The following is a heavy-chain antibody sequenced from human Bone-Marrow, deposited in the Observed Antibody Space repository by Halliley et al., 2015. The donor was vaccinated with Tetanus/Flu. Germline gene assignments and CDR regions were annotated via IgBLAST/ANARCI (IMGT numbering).Heavy chain of an antibody. V-gene: IGHV5-51*01. CDR2: NT. D-gene: IGHD2-15*01. Sequence: NTRYSPSCQGQVTISADKSINTAYLQWSSLRASDTAMYYCARRDCSGGSCYSSPPLWAFDMWGQGTMVTVSS. CDR3: ARRDCSGGSCYSSPPLWAFDM. J-gene: IGHJ3*02.